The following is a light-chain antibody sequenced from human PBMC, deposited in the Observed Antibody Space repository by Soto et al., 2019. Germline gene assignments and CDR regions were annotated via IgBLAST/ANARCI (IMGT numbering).Light chain of an antibody. CDR1: QSVSSK. V-gene: IGKV3-15*01. J-gene: IGKJ2*01. Sequence: EIVMTQSPATLSVSPGERATLSCRASQSVSSKLAWYQQKPGQAPRLLINGASTRATGIPARFSGSGSGTEFTLTISSLQSEDFAVYYCQQYNNWPWTFGQGTKLEIK. CDR2: GAS. CDR3: QQYNNWPWT.